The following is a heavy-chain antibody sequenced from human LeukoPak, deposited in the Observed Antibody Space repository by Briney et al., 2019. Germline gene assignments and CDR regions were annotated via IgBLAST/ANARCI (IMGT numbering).Heavy chain of an antibody. Sequence: PGGSLRLSCAASGFTFSSYGMHWVRQAPGKGLEWVAVIWYDGSNKYYADSVKGRFTISRDNSKNTLYLQMNSLRAEDTAVYYCAKDGYYYDSSGYQKYYFDYWGQGTLVTVSS. J-gene: IGHJ4*02. CDR1: GFTFSSYG. D-gene: IGHD3-22*01. CDR3: AKDGYYYDSSGYQKYYFDY. CDR2: IWYDGSNK. V-gene: IGHV3-33*06.